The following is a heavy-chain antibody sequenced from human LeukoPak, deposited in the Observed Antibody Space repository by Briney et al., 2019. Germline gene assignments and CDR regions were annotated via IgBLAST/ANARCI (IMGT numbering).Heavy chain of an antibody. D-gene: IGHD2-2*01. Sequence: ASVKVSCKASRGTFSSYAISWVRQAPGQGLEWMGGIIPIFGTANYAQKFQGRVTITTDESTSTAYMELSSLRSEDTAVYYCAKSTPYYYMDVWGKGTTVTVSS. CDR1: RGTFSSYA. CDR2: IIPIFGTA. V-gene: IGHV1-69*05. CDR3: AKSTPYYYMDV. J-gene: IGHJ6*03.